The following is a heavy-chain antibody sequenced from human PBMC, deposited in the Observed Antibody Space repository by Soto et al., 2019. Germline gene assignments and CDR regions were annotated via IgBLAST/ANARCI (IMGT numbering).Heavy chain of an antibody. CDR2: IDWGDDK. D-gene: IGHD6-25*01. CDR3: ARSSDSYYFDY. CDR1: GFTFSSYW. J-gene: IGHJ4*02. Sequence: LRLSCAASGFTFSSYWMTWVRQAPGKALEWLARIDWGDDKYYSTSLKTRLTISKDTSKNQVVLTMTNMDPVDTATYYCARSSDSYYFDYWGQGTLVTVSS. V-gene: IGHV2-70*11.